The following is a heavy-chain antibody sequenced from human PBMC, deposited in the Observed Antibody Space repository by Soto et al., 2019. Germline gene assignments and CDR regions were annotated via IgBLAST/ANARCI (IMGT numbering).Heavy chain of an antibody. D-gene: IGHD6-19*01. CDR1: GYKFASYW. V-gene: IGHV5-51*01. J-gene: IGHJ4*02. CDR3: ARPTGYSSGWYADY. Sequence: GESLKISCKGSGYKFASYWVAWVRQMPGKGLEWMGIIYPGDSDTRYSPSFQGQVTITVDKSTSTAYLQWSNLKPSDSAMYFCARPTGYSSGWYADYWGQGTLVTVSS. CDR2: IYPGDSDT.